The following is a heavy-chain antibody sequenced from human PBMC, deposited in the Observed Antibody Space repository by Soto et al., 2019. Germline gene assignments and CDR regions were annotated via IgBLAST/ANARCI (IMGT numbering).Heavy chain of an antibody. V-gene: IGHV1-46*01. J-gene: IGHJ6*02. Sequence: ASVKVSCKASGCTFTSYYMHWVRQAPGQGLEWMGIINPSGGSTSYAQKFQGRVTMTRDTSTSTVYMELSSLRSEDTAVYYCARDPGDIVVVVAATTADYGMDVWGQGTTVTVSS. D-gene: IGHD2-15*01. CDR1: GCTFTSYY. CDR2: INPSGGST. CDR3: ARDPGDIVVVVAATTADYGMDV.